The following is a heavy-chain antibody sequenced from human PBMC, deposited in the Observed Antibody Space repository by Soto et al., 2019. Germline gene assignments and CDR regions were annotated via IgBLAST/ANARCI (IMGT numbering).Heavy chain of an antibody. J-gene: IGHJ6*02. CDR3: AREAPYCTSATCPKFYDMDV. Sequence: ASVKVSCKASGYTFTSCGISWVRQAPGQGLEWMGWISAYNGNTNYARKFQARVVITADEITNTAYMELNSLRFDDTAVYYCAREAPYCTSATCPKFYDMDVWGQGTTVTVSS. CDR1: GYTFTSCG. V-gene: IGHV1-18*01. D-gene: IGHD2-2*01. CDR2: ISAYNGNT.